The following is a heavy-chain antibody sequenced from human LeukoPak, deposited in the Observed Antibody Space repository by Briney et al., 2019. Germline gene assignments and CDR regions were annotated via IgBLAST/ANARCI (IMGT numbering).Heavy chain of an antibody. CDR1: GFTFSSYA. CDR3: ASQYRLIVVVVAASVSSDHGMDV. CDR2: ISYDGSNK. D-gene: IGHD2-15*01. J-gene: IGHJ6*02. Sequence: GRSLRLSCAASGFTFSSYAMHWVRQAPGKGLEWVAVISYDGSNKYYADSVKGRFTISRDNSKNTLYLQMNSLRAEDTAVYYCASQYRLIVVVVAASVSSDHGMDVWGQGTTVTVSS. V-gene: IGHV3-30-3*01.